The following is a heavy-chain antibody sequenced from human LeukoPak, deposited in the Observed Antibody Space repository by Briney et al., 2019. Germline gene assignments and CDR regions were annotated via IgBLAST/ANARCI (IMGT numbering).Heavy chain of an antibody. V-gene: IGHV3-7*01. CDR1: GFTFSSYW. CDR3: ARVTLSVLRYFDWLFLNFDY. J-gene: IGHJ4*02. Sequence: GGSLRLSCAASGFTFSSYWMSWVRQAPGKGLEWVANIKQDGSEKYYVDSVEGRFTISRDNAKNSLYLQMNSLRAEDTAVYYCARVTLSVLRYFDWLFLNFDYWGQGTLVTVSS. D-gene: IGHD3-9*01. CDR2: IKQDGSEK.